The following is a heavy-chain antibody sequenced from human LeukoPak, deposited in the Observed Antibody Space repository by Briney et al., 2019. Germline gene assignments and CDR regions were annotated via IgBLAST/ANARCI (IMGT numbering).Heavy chain of an antibody. CDR2: ISSSSSYI. V-gene: IGHV3-21*01. J-gene: IGHJ4*02. CDR3: ARDKDVYFDY. CDR1: GFTFSTYR. Sequence: GGSLRLSCVGTGFTFSTYRMNWVRQAPGKGLEWVSSISSSSSYIYYADSVKGRVTISRDNAKNSLYLQMNSLRVEDTAVYYCARDKDVYFDYWGQGTLVTVSS.